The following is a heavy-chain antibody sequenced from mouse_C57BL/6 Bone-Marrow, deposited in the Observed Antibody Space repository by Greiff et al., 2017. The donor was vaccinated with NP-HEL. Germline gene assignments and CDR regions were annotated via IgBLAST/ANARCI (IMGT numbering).Heavy chain of an antibody. CDR2: IDPNSGGT. J-gene: IGHJ4*01. CDR3: AGSTMVTTGYAMDY. D-gene: IGHD2-2*01. Sequence: VQLQQPGAELVKPGASVKLSCKASGYTFTSYWMHWVKQRPGRGLEWIGRIDPNSGGTKYNEKFKRKATLTVDKPSSTAYMKLSSLTSEDSAVYYCAGSTMVTTGYAMDYWGQGTSVTVSS. V-gene: IGHV1-72*01. CDR1: GYTFTSYW.